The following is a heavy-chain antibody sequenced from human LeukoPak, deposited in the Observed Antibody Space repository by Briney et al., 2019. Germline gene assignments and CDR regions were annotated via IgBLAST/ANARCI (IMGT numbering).Heavy chain of an antibody. CDR2: ISGSGAST. CDR3: AKDVGKWESLHFFDY. V-gene: IGHV3-23*01. Sequence: GGSLRLSWLTSGFTFSTNAMSWVRQAPGKGLEWISGISGSGASTYYADSVTGRFTISRDNSRNTLYLQMNSLRGDDTAVYYCAKDVGKWESLHFFDYWGQGTLVTVSS. D-gene: IGHD1-26*01. J-gene: IGHJ4*02. CDR1: GFTFSTNA.